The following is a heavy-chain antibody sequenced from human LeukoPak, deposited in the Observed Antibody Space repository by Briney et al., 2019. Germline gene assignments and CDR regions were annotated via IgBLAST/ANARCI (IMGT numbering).Heavy chain of an antibody. J-gene: IGHJ4*02. CDR3: ARADFLSYSGSYPYFDY. CDR2: ISAYNGNT. D-gene: IGHD1-26*01. V-gene: IGHV1-18*01. Sequence: ASVKVSCKASGYTFTSYGISWVRQAPGQGLEWMGWISAYNGNTNYAQKLQGRVTMTTDTSTSTAYMELRSLRSDDTAVYYCARADFLSYSGSYPYFDYWGQGTLVTVSS. CDR1: GYTFTSYG.